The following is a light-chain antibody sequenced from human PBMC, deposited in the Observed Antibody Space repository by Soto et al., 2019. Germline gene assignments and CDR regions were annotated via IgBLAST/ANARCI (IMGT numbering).Light chain of an antibody. CDR1: SSDVGAYNY. Sequence: QSALTQPASVSGSPGQSITISCTGTSSDVGAYNYVSWYQQHPGKAPKLIIYDVSYRPSGFSNRFSGSKSGNTASLTISGLQAEDEADYYCSSYTTSVTPVFGGGTKLTVL. V-gene: IGLV2-14*03. CDR2: DVS. J-gene: IGLJ3*02. CDR3: SSYTTSVTPV.